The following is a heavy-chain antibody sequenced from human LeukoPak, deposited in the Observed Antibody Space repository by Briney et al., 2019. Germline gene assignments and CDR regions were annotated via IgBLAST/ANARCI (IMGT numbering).Heavy chain of an antibody. J-gene: IGHJ6*03. CDR1: GHTFTKYY. V-gene: IGHV1-46*01. CDR2: INPSDGAT. Sequence: ASVKVSCKASGHTFTKYYIHWVRQAPGQGLAWMGMINPSDGATTYAQRFQGRVTMTRDMSTTTVYMDLRSLRSEDTAVYFCAREQRAGLSGSLGGLFASYYTYYYMDVWGRGTTVTVSS. D-gene: IGHD3-16*01. CDR3: AREQRAGLSGSLGGLFASYYTYYYMDV.